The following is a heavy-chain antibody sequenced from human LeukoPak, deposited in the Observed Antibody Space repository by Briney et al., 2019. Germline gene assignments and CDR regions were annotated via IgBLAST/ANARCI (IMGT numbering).Heavy chain of an antibody. CDR3: TRVRGVIVEGFDY. V-gene: IGHV3-49*03. D-gene: IGHD3-10*01. Sequence: PGRSLRLSCTDSGFTFGDYGMSWLRQAPVKGLEWVGLIRSKTYGGTTEHAASVKGRFTMSRDDSTSIAYLQMNSLKTEDTAVYYCTRVRGVIVEGFDYWGQGTLVTGSS. J-gene: IGHJ4*02. CDR2: IRSKTYGGTT. CDR1: GFTFGDYG.